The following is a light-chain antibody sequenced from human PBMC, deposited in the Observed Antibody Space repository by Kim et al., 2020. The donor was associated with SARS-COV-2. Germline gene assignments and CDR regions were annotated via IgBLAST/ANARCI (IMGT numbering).Light chain of an antibody. CDR2: DSN. CDR1: SSNIGINV. CDR3: ATWDDSLTGFV. V-gene: IGLV1-44*01. Sequence: GQRVNISCSGSSSNIGINVVNWYRQLPGTAPKLLIYDSNQRPSGVPDRFSGSKSGTSASLAISGLQSEDEADYFCATWDDSLTGFVLGTGTKVIVL. J-gene: IGLJ1*01.